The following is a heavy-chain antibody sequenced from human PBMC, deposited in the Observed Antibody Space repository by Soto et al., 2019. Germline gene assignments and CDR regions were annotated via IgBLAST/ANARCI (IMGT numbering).Heavy chain of an antibody. V-gene: IGHV5-51*01. D-gene: IGHD5-18*01. J-gene: IGHJ6*02. CDR1: GYSFTSYW. CDR3: ASTPIISVVGYPATYGMGA. CDR2: IYPGDSDT. Sequence: RVSLKISCKGSGYSFTSYWIGWVRQMPGKGLEWMGIIYPGDSDTRYSPSFQGQVTISADKSISTAYLQWSSLKASDTAMYYCASTPIISVVGYPATYGMGARGQGNTVTISS.